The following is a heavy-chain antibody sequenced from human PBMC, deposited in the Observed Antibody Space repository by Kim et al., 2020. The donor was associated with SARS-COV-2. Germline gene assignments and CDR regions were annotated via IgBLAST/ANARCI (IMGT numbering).Heavy chain of an antibody. Sequence: SVKDRFTISRDDSKNTAFLQMNSLRVEDTAIYYCTRVAGGALAVCDAFDVWGQGTMVTVSS. D-gene: IGHD3-16*01. V-gene: IGHV3-73*01. J-gene: IGHJ3*01. CDR3: TRVAGGALAVCDAFDV.